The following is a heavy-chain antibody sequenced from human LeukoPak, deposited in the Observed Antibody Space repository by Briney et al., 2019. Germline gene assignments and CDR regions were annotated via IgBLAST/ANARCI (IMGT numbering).Heavy chain of an antibody. J-gene: IGHJ4*02. CDR3: ARARETYYYDSSGPLLFDY. D-gene: IGHD3-22*01. CDR2: IYYSGST. CDR1: GGSISSGSYY. V-gene: IGHV4-61*01. Sequence: ASQTLSLTCTVSGGSISSGSYYWSWIRQPPGKGLEWIGYIYYSGSTNYNPSLKSRVTISVDTSKNQFSLKLSSVTAADTAVYYCARARETYYYDSSGPLLFDYWGQGTLVTVSS.